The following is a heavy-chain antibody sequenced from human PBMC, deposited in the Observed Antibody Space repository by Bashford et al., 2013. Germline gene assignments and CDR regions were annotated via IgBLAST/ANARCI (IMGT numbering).Heavy chain of an antibody. V-gene: IGHV2-5*02. D-gene: IGHD4-17*01. CDR2: IYWDDEK. J-gene: IGHJ4*02. CDR1: GFSLTTSGVG. Sequence: SGPTLVKPTQTLTLTCTFSGFSLTTSGVGVGWIRQPPGEALEWLALIYWDDEKRYSPSLKSRLTITKDTSKNQVVLTMTNMDPVDTATYYCAHRLPTVTFAFWGQGTLVTVSS. CDR3: AHRLPTVTFAF.